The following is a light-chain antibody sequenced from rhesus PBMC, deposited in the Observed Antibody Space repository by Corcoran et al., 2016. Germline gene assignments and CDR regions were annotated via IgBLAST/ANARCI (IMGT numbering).Light chain of an antibody. J-gene: IGKJ4*01. V-gene: IGKV1-33*02. CDR1: QDISKD. Sequence: IQMTQSPSSLSASVGDTVTITRHASQDISKDLAWYQQKPGKAPKHLIYDASTLQSGVPSRFRGSGSGTEFTLTSSGLQPEGFTTYYCQQHKTYPITFGGGTKVEV. CDR2: DAS. CDR3: QQHKTYPIT.